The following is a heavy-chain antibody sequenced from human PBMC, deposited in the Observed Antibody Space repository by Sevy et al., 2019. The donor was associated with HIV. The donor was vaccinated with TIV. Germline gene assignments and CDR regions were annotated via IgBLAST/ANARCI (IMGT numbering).Heavy chain of an antibody. CDR3: ARAGNTIVAGIGY. CDR1: GFTFNSYS. D-gene: IGHD6-19*01. Sequence: GGSLRLSCAASGFTFNSYSMNWVRQAPGKGLEWVSSISSSSTYIYYADSVKGRFTISRDNAKNSLYLQMNSLRAEDTAVYYCARAGNTIVAGIGYWGQGTLVTVSS. CDR2: ISSSSTYI. J-gene: IGHJ4*02. V-gene: IGHV3-21*01.